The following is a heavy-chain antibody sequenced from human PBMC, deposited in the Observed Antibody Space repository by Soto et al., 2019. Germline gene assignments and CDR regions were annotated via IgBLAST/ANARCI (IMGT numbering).Heavy chain of an antibody. CDR2: ISSGGDNT. CDR1: GFTCSSYA. D-gene: IGHD6-6*01. Sequence: PGGPMRLSCAAAGFTCSSYAVSWVRQAPGKGLEWVSTISSGGDNTYYADSVKGRSTISRDNSKNTLYVQMNSLRAEDTALYYCAKRGSAQGGFDFWGQGTMVTVSS. CDR3: AKRGSAQGGFDF. J-gene: IGHJ3*01. V-gene: IGHV3-23*01.